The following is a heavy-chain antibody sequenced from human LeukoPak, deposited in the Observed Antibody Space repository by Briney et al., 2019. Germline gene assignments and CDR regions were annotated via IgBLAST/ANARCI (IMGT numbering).Heavy chain of an antibody. Sequence: PGGSLRLSCAASGFTFSSYAMSWVPQAPGKGLEWVSAISGSRGSTYYADSVKGRFTISRDNSKNTLYLQMNSLRAEDTAVYYCAKNDDYGAYCDYWGQGTLVTVSS. V-gene: IGHV3-23*01. CDR2: ISGSRGST. D-gene: IGHD4-17*01. CDR1: GFTFSSYA. J-gene: IGHJ4*02. CDR3: AKNDDYGAYCDY.